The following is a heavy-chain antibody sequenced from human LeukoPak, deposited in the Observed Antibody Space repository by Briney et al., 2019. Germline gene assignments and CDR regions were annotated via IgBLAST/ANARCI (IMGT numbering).Heavy chain of an antibody. CDR1: GYTFTSYA. J-gene: IGHJ4*02. D-gene: IGHD6-13*01. V-gene: IGHV1-3*01. Sequence: ASVKVSCTASGYTFTSYAMHWVRQAPGQRREWMGWINAGNGNTKYSQKFQGRVTITRDTSASTAYMELSSLRSEDTAVYYCARFYSSSWDAFDYWGQGTLVTVSS. CDR2: INAGNGNT. CDR3: ARFYSSSWDAFDY.